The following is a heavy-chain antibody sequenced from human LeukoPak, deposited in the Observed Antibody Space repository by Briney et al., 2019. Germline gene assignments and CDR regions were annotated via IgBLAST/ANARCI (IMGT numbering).Heavy chain of an antibody. D-gene: IGHD1-26*01. CDR2: FDPEDGET. CDR3: ATDTGLGATRFPFDI. V-gene: IGHV1-24*01. Sequence: ASVKVSCKVSGYTLTELSMHWVRQAPGKGLEWMGGFDPEDGETIYAQKFQGRVTMTEDTSTDTAHMELSSLRSEDTAVYYCATDTGLGATRFPFDIWGQGTMVTVSS. J-gene: IGHJ3*02. CDR1: GYTLTELS.